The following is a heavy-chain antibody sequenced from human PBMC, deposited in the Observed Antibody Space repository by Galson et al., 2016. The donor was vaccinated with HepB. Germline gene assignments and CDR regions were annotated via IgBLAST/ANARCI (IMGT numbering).Heavy chain of an antibody. Sequence: TLSLTCTVSGGSIKAPGSYCWPWIRQPAGKGMEWLGHIYPTGSTNYNHSPESRVPVSLNTSKSQFPLRLTSRTAADTATYYYARDARWFAVRADTYYFDSWSQGTVVTVSS. J-gene: IGHJ4*02. D-gene: IGHD3-10*01. V-gene: IGHV4-61*09. CDR3: ARDARWFAVRADTYYFDS. CDR1: GGSIKAPGSYC. CDR2: IYPTGST.